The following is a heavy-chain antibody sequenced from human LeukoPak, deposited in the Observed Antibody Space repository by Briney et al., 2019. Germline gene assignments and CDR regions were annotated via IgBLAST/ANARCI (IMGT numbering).Heavy chain of an antibody. J-gene: IGHJ4*02. CDR3: ARDSTYYYASGSSGPHYFDY. CDR1: EFTFSNYF. CDR2: ISYDGSRT. V-gene: IGHV3-30*01. D-gene: IGHD3-10*01. Sequence: GGSLRLSCAASEFTFSNYFMHWVRQAPGKGLEWVALISYDGSRTDYADSVKGRFTISRDNSRNTLYLQLNSLGPEDAAVYYCARDSTYYYASGSSGPHYFDYWGQGALVTVSS.